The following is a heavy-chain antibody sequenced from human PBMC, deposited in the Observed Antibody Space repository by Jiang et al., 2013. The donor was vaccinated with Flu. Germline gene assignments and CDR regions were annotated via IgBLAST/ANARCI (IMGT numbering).Heavy chain of an antibody. CDR2: INPNSGGT. CDR3: ARAEGSGYSYGSLYYYGMDV. CDR1: GYTFTSYG. V-gene: IGHV1-2*04. D-gene: IGHD5-18*01. Sequence: QSGAEVKKPGASVKVSCKASGYTFTSYGISWVRQAPGQGLEWMGWINPNSGGTNYAQKFQGWVTMTRDTSISTAYMELSRLRSDDTAVYYCARAEGSGYSYGSLYYYGMDV. J-gene: IGHJ6*01.